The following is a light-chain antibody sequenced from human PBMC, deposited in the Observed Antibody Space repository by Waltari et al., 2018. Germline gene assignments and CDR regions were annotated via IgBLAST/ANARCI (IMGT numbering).Light chain of an antibody. J-gene: IGKJ3*01. Sequence: DIQMTQSPSSLSAAVGDRVTITCRARQSISNYLNGYQQKPGEAPKLLIYAASSLQSGVPSRFSGSGSGTDFALTISSLQLEDFATYYCQQSYSTLPFTFGPGTKVDIK. V-gene: IGKV1-39*01. CDR2: AAS. CDR3: QQSYSTLPFT. CDR1: QSISNY.